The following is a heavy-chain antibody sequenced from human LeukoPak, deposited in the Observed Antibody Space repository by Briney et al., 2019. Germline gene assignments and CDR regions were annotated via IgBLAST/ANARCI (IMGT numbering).Heavy chain of an antibody. CDR3: ARTKPTAPGHWFDP. J-gene: IGHJ5*02. Sequence: PSETLSLTCAVYGGSFSGYYWSWIRQPPGKGLEWIGEINHSGSTNYNPSLKSRVTISVDTSKNQFSLKLSSVTAADTAVYYCARTKPTAPGHWFDPWGQGTLVTVSS. CDR2: INHSGST. CDR1: GGSFSGYY. V-gene: IGHV4-34*01.